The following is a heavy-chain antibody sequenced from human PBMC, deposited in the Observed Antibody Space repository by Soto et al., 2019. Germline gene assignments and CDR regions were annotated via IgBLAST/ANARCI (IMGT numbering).Heavy chain of an antibody. D-gene: IGHD1-1*01. Sequence: ASVKVSCKAAGYTFTSYAMHWVRQAPGQRLEWMGWINAGNGNTKYSQKFQGRVTITRDTSASTAYMELSSLRSEDTAVYYCARVEEGPPTLDYWGQGTLVTVSS. V-gene: IGHV1-3*01. CDR2: INAGNGNT. CDR3: ARVEEGPPTLDY. J-gene: IGHJ4*02. CDR1: GYTFTSYA.